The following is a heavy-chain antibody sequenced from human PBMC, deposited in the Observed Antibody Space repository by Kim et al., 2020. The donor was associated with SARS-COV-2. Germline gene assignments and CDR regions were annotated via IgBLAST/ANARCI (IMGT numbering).Heavy chain of an antibody. CDR2: ISYDGSNK. CDR3: ANLGAYHAFDI. J-gene: IGHJ3*02. D-gene: IGHD4-17*01. V-gene: IGHV3-30*18. CDR1: GFTFSSYG. Sequence: GGSLRLSCAASGFTFSSYGMHWVRQAPGKGLEWVAVISYDGSNKYYADSVKGRFTISRDNSKNTLYLQMNSLRAEDTAVYYCANLGAYHAFDIWGQGTMVTVSS.